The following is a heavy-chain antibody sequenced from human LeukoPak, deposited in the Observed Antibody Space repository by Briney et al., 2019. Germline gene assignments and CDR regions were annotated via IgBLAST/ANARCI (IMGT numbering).Heavy chain of an antibody. D-gene: IGHD2-15*01. V-gene: IGHV3-23*01. Sequence: PGGSLRLSCAASGFTFSSYAMSWVRQAPGKGLEWVSAISGSSGSTYYADSVKGRFTISRDNSKNTLYLQMNSLRAEDTAVYYCAKGVDYCSGGSCPADYWGPGTLVTVSS. CDR1: GFTFSSYA. J-gene: IGHJ4*02. CDR2: ISGSSGST. CDR3: AKGVDYCSGGSCPADY.